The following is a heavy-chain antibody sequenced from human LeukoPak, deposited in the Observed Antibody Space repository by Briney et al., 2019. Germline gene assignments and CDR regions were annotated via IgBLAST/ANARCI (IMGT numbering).Heavy chain of an antibody. D-gene: IGHD1-26*01. CDR3: ARPQRGVKAGATQSGYWYFDL. J-gene: IGHJ2*01. Sequence: GESLKISCKGSGYSFTSYWIGWVRQMPGKGLEWMGIIYPGDSDTRYSPSFQGQVTISADKSISTAYLQWSSLKASDTAMYYCARPQRGVKAGATQSGYWYFDLWGRGTLVTVSS. V-gene: IGHV5-51*01. CDR1: GYSFTSYW. CDR2: IYPGDSDT.